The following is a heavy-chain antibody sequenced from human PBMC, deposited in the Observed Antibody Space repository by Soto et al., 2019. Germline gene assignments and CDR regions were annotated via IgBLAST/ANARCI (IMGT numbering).Heavy chain of an antibody. J-gene: IGHJ4*02. Sequence: SETLSLTCSVSGGSMSEYFWSWIRQSPGKGLEWIGYIYYLGSTNYNPSLKSRVTISVDTSKNQFSLKLSSVTAADTAVYYCAALTIRGVDYWGQGTLVTVSS. CDR2: IYYLGST. D-gene: IGHD3-10*01. CDR1: GGSMSEYF. V-gene: IGHV4-59*12. CDR3: AALTIRGVDY.